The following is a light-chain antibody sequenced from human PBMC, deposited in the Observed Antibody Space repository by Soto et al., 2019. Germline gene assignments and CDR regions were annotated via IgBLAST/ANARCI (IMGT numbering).Light chain of an antibody. V-gene: IGKV3-20*01. CDR2: AAS. CDR1: QSVSSNY. Sequence: EIVLTQSPGTLSLPPGERATLSCRASQSVSSNYLVWYQQKPGQAPRLLIFAASSRATGIPDRFSGSGSGADFTLTISRLEPEDFAVYYCQKGNAFGQGTKVDIK. CDR3: QKGNA. J-gene: IGKJ2*01.